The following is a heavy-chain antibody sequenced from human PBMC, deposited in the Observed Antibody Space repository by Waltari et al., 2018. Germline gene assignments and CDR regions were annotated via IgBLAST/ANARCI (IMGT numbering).Heavy chain of an antibody. D-gene: IGHD3-22*01. V-gene: IGHV3-21*01. CDR1: GFTFSSYS. CDR3: ARVGYYDSSGYLY. Sequence: EVQLVESGGGLVKPGGSLRLSCAASGFTFSSYSMTWVRQAPGKGLEWVSSISSSSSYIYYADSVKGRFTISRDNAKNSLYLQMNSLRAEDTAVYYCARVGYYDSSGYLYWGQGTLVTVSS. J-gene: IGHJ4*02. CDR2: ISSSSSYI.